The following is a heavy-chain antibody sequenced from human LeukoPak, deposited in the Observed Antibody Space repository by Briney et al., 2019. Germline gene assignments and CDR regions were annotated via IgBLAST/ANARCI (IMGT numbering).Heavy chain of an antibody. V-gene: IGHV4-59*12. D-gene: IGHD2-21*01. J-gene: IGHJ5*02. Sequence: SETLSLTCTVSGDSISTYYWTWIRQSPGKGLEWIGYIYYSGSTNYNPSLKSRVTISVDTSKNQFSLKLSSVTAADTAVYYCARAPQRSYQHNWFDPWGQGTLVTVSS. CDR2: IYYSGST. CDR1: GDSISTYY. CDR3: ARAPQRSYQHNWFDP.